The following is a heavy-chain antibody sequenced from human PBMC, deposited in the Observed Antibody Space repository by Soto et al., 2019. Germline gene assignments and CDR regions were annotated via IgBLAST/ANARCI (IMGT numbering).Heavy chain of an antibody. J-gene: IGHJ6*02. CDR3: ARHYRGSSWQPLYYGMDV. CDR1: GGSISSSSYY. Sequence: ASETLSLTCTVSGGSISSSSYYWGWIRQPPGKGLEWIGSIYYSGSTYYNPSLKSRVTISVDTSKNQFSLKLSSVTAADTAVYYCARHYRGSSWQPLYYGMDVWGQGTTVTISS. V-gene: IGHV4-39*01. CDR2: IYYSGST. D-gene: IGHD6-13*01.